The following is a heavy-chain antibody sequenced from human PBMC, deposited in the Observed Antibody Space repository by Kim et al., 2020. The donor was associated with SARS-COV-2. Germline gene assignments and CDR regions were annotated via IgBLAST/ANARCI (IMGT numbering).Heavy chain of an antibody. V-gene: IGHV4-31*03. CDR3: ARVEYYYDSSGYEQAYYFDY. CDR1: GGSISSGGYY. D-gene: IGHD3-22*01. J-gene: IGHJ4*02. Sequence: SETLSLTCTVSGGSISSGGYYWSWIRQHPGKGLEWIGYIYYSGSTYYNPSLKSRVTISVDTSKNQFSLKLSSVTAADTAVYYCARVEYYYDSSGYEQAYYFDYWGQGTLVTVSS. CDR2: IYYSGST.